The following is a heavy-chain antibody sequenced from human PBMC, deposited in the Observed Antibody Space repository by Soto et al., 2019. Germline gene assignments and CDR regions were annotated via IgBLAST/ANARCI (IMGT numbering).Heavy chain of an antibody. CDR3: ARVSCSSTSCYNMWFDP. V-gene: IGHV4-31*03. J-gene: IGHJ5*02. Sequence: SETLSLTCTVSGGSISSGGYYWSWIRQHPGKGLEWIGYIYYSGSTYYNPSLKSRVTISVDTSKNQFSLKLSSVTAADTAVYYCARVSCSSTSCYNMWFDPWGQGTLVTVSS. D-gene: IGHD2-2*02. CDR1: GGSISSGGYY. CDR2: IYYSGST.